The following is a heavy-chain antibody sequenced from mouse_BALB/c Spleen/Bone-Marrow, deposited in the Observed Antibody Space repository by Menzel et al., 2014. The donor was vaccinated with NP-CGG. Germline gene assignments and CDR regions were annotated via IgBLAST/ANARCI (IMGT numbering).Heavy chain of an antibody. V-gene: IGHV1-54*01. J-gene: IGHJ2*01. D-gene: IGHD2-3*01. CDR2: INPGSGST. CDR1: GYAFTDYL. Sequence: QVHVKQSGAELVRPGTSVKVSCKASGYAFTDYLMEWLKQRPGQGLEWIGVINPGSGSTNYNEKFKDKATLTADKSSSTAYMQLSSLTSDDSAVYFCARYDGYFDYWGQGTILTVPS. CDR3: ARYDGYFDY.